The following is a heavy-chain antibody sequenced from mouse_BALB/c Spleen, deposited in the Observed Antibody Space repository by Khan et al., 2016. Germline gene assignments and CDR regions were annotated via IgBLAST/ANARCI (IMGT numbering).Heavy chain of an antibody. J-gene: IGHJ2*01. Sequence: EVKLEESGGGLVQPGGSMKLSCAASGFTFSDAWMDWVRQSPEKGLEWVAEIRNKPNNHATYYAEYVKGRFTISRDDSKSSVYLQMNSLRAEDTGIYYCTRHWGGFDYWGQGTTLTVSS. V-gene: IGHV6-6*01. CDR2: IRNKPNNHAT. CDR1: GFTFSDAW. D-gene: IGHD4-1*01. CDR3: TRHWGGFDY.